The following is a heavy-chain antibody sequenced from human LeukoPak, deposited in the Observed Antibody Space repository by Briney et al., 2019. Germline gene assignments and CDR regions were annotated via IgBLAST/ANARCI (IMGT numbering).Heavy chain of an antibody. D-gene: IGHD3-22*01. J-gene: IGHJ3*02. V-gene: IGHV4-31*03. CDR3: ARVWPQRGSSGSYDAFDI. CDR1: GGSISSGGYY. Sequence: SETLSLTCTVSGGSISSGGYYWSWIRQHPGKGLEWIGHIYYSGSTYYNPSLKSRVTISVDTSKNQFSLKLSSVTATDTAVYYCARVWPQRGSSGSYDAFDIWGQGTMVTVSS. CDR2: IYYSGST.